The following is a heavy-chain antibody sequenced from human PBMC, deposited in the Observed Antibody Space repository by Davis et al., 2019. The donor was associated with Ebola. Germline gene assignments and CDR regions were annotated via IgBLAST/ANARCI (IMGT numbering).Heavy chain of an antibody. CDR3: AKGAGGQHFDH. D-gene: IGHD1-14*01. CDR2: ISYDGSNK. CDR1: GFTFSSYG. Sequence: GESLKISCAASGFTFSSYGMHWVRQAPGKGLEWVAVISYDGSNKYYADSVKGRFTISRDNSKNTLYLQMNSLRAEDTALYHCAKGAGGQHFDHWGQGTLVTVSS. J-gene: IGHJ4*02. V-gene: IGHV3-30*18.